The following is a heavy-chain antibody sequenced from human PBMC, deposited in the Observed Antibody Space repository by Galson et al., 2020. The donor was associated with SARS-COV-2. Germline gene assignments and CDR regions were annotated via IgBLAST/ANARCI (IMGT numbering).Heavy chain of an antibody. D-gene: IGHD4-17*01. Sequence: ASETLSLTCTVSGGSISPYYWSWIRQPPGKGLEWIGYIYYSGSTNYNPSLKSRLNILIDRSKNQFSLKLSSVTAADTAVYYCARLDYGDYWGWFDPWGQGTLVTVSS. CDR1: GGSISPYY. CDR3: ARLDYGDYWGWFDP. CDR2: IYYSGST. V-gene: IGHV4-59*08. J-gene: IGHJ5*02.